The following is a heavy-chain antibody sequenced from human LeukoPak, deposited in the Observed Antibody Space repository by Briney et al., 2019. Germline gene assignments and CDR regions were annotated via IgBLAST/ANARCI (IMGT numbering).Heavy chain of an antibody. J-gene: IGHJ4*02. CDR3: ARQTGSGLFTLP. CDR2: IYHTGNT. Sequence: PSETLSLTCTVSGVSISSSNSYWGWIRQPPGKGLEWIGSIYHTGNTYYNASLKSRVTISIDTSNNQISLRLISVTATDTAMYYCARQTGSGLFTLPGGQGTLVTVSS. V-gene: IGHV4-39*01. D-gene: IGHD3/OR15-3a*01. CDR1: GVSISSSNSY.